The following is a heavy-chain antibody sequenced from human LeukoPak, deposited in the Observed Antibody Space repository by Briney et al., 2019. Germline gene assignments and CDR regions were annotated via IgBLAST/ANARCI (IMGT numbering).Heavy chain of an antibody. Sequence: SVKVSCKASGGAFSSYAISWVRQAPGQGLEWMGGIIPIFGTANYAQKFQGRVTITTDESTSTAYMELSSLRSEDTAVYYCARESSYYYDSSGYPAHWGQGTLVTVSS. CDR3: ARESSYYYDSSGYPAH. CDR2: IIPIFGTA. J-gene: IGHJ4*02. D-gene: IGHD3-22*01. V-gene: IGHV1-69*05. CDR1: GGAFSSYA.